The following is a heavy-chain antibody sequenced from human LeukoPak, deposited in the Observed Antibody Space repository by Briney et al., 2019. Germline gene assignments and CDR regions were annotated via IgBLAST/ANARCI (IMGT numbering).Heavy chain of an antibody. V-gene: IGHV4-59*01. Sequence: SETPSLTCIVSGGSIRSDYWSWIRQPPGKGLEWIGYIYYGGSTNYNPSLKSRVTISVDTSKNQFSLKLNSVTAADTAVYFCARERAAMDSWGQGTLVTVSS. CDR2: IYYGGST. CDR1: GGSIRSDY. J-gene: IGHJ4*02. CDR3: ARERAAMDS. D-gene: IGHD5-18*01.